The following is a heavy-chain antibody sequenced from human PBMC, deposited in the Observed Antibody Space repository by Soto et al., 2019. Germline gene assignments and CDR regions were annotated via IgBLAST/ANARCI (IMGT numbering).Heavy chain of an antibody. CDR3: XXXLSVSYGPLFDQ. D-gene: IGHD3-16*01. V-gene: IGHV3-48*03. Sequence: DVQLEESGGGLVQPGGSLRLACAGSGFKFSSYEMNWVRQAPGKGLEWLSFILHSGDIIYYADSVKGRFTISRDNAKNLLYLHMNTLXVEXTAIXXXXXXLSVSYGPLFDQWGQGTLVTVSS. CDR1: GFKFSSYE. CDR2: ILHSGDII. J-gene: IGHJ4*02.